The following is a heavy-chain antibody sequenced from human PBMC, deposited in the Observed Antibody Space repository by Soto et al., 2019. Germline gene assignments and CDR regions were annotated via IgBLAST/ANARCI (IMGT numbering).Heavy chain of an antibody. CDR1: GFSLSTSGMC. CDR3: ARTYSGSYFYYYGMDV. V-gene: IGHV2-70*01. J-gene: IGHJ6*02. CDR2: IDWDDDK. Sequence: SGPTLVNPTQTLTLTCTFSGFSLSTSGMCVSWIRQPPGKALEWLALIDWDDDKYYSTSLKTRLTISKDTSKNQVVLTMTNMDPVDTAMYYCARTYSGSYFYYYGMDVWGQGTTVTVSS. D-gene: IGHD1-26*01.